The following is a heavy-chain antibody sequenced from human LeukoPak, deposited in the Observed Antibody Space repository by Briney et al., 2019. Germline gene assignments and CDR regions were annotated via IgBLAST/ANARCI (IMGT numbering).Heavy chain of an antibody. CDR2: MNPNSGNT. D-gene: IGHD6-19*01. J-gene: IGHJ4*02. CDR1: GYTFTSYD. CDR3: ARDRVGVGGNGWEN. Sequence: ASVKVSCKASGYTFTSYDINWVRQVTGQGLEWMGWMNPNSGNTGYVQKFQGRVTMTRNTSIGTAYMELSSLRYEDTAVYYCARDRVGVGGNGWENWGQGTLVTVSS. V-gene: IGHV1-8*01.